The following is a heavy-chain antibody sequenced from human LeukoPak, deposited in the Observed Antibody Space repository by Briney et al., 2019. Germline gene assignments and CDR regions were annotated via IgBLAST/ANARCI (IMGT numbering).Heavy chain of an antibody. Sequence: ASVKVSCKASGYTFTSYGISWVRQAPGQGLEWMGWISAYNGNTNYAQKLQGRVTMTTDTSTSTAYMELRSLRSEDTAVYYCARVRGRDGYSDYWGQGILVIVSA. CDR3: ARVRGRDGYSDY. V-gene: IGHV1-18*01. J-gene: IGHJ4*02. CDR2: ISAYNGNT. CDR1: GYTFTSYG. D-gene: IGHD5-24*01.